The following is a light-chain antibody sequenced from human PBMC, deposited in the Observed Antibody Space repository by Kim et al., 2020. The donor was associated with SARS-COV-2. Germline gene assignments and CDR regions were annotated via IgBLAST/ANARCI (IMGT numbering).Light chain of an antibody. CDR2: DNY. J-gene: IGLJ2*01. CDR1: SSDIGDNY. V-gene: IGLV1-51*01. CDR3: ATWDTSLSAVV. Sequence: QSVLTQPPSVSAAPGQKVTISCSGSSSDIGDNYVSWYQQLPGTAPKLLIYDNYKRPSRIPDRFSGSKSGTSATLGITGLQTGDEADYYCATWDTSLSAVVFGGGTQLTVL.